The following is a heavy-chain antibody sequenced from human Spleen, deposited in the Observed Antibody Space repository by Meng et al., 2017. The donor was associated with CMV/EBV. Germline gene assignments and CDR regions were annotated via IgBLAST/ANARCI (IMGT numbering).Heavy chain of an antibody. V-gene: IGHV3-48*03. CDR3: ARDLGGNDP. D-gene: IGHD3-16*01. CDR2: ISVSGGNI. Sequence: GESLKISCAASGFTFSNYEMNWVRQAPGKGLEWISYISVSGGNIYYADSVKGRFTISRDNAKNSLYLQMNSLRAADTAVYYWARDLGGNDPWGQGTLVTVSS. J-gene: IGHJ5*02. CDR1: GFTFSNYE.